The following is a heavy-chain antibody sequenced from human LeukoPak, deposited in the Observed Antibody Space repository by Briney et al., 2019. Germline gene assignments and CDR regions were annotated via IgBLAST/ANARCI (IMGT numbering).Heavy chain of an antibody. CDR3: LVHLRYFDWLGRVMTYGMDV. V-gene: IGHV1-2*02. Sequence: VASVKVSCKASGYTFTGYYMHWVRQAPGQGLAWMGWINPNSGGTNYAQKFQGRVTMTRDTSISTAYMELSRLRSDDTAVYYCLVHLRYFDWLGRVMTYGMDVWGQGTTVTVSS. CDR2: INPNSGGT. CDR1: GYTFTGYY. D-gene: IGHD3-9*01. J-gene: IGHJ6*02.